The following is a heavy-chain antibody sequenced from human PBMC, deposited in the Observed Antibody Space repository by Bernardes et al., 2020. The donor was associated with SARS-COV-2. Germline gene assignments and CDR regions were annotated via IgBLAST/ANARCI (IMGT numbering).Heavy chain of an antibody. CDR3: ARDTPYSSGDWFDP. Sequence: SQTLSLTCAISGDSVSSNSAAWNWIRQSPSRGLEWLGRTYYRSKWYNDYAVSVKSRITINPDTSKNQFSLHLNSVTPEDTAMYYCARDTPYSSGDWFDPWGQGTLVTVSS. V-gene: IGHV6-1*01. CDR1: GDSVSSNSAA. D-gene: IGHD6-19*01. J-gene: IGHJ5*02. CDR2: TYYRSKWYN.